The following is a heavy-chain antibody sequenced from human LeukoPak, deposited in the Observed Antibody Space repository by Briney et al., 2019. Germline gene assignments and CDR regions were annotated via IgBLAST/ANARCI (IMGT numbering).Heavy chain of an antibody. CDR2: ISGSGGST. V-gene: IGHV3-23*01. J-gene: IGHJ4*02. CDR1: GFTFSSYA. D-gene: IGHD5-12*01. Sequence: GGSLRLPCAASGFTFSSYAMSWVRQAPGKGLEWVSAISGSGGSTYYADSVKGRFTISRHNSKNTLYLQMNSLRAEDTAVYYCARLAPGYGHFDYWGQGTLVTVSS. CDR3: ARLAPGYGHFDY.